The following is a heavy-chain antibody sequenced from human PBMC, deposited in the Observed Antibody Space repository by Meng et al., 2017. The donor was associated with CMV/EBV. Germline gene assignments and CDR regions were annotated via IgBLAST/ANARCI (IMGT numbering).Heavy chain of an antibody. V-gene: IGHV1-69*02. CDR2: IIPILGIA. J-gene: IGHJ4*02. CDR1: GDTFSSYT. Sequence: SPGKVSCKASGDTFSSYTISWVRQAPGQGLEWMGRIIPILGIANYAQKFQGRVTITADKSTSTAYMELSSLRSEDTAVYYCARGADYWGQGTLVTVSS. CDR3: ARGADY.